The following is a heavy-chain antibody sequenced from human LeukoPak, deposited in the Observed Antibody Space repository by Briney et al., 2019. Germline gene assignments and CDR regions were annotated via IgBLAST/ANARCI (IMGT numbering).Heavy chain of an antibody. J-gene: IGHJ5*02. CDR2: IYYTGST. Sequence: SETLSLTCAVSGGSIRSGGYSWSWIRQPPGKGLEWIGYIYYTGSTHNNPSLKSRVTISVDTSKNQFSLKLSSVTAADTAVYYCATNATGGQSWFDPWGQGTLVTVSS. V-gene: IGHV4-30-4*07. D-gene: IGHD2-8*01. CDR1: GGSIRSGGYS. CDR3: ATNATGGQSWFDP.